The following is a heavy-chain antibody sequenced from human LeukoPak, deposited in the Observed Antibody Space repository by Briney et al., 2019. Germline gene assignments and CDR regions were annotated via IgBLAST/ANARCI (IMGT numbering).Heavy chain of an antibody. CDR3: ARDRLMGYSYVDY. CDR2: ISSSGSTI. CDR1: GFTFSDYY. D-gene: IGHD5-18*01. Sequence: GGSLRLSCAASGFTFSDYYTSWIRQAPGKGLEWVSYISSSGSTIYYADSVKGRSTISRDNAKNSLYLQMNSLRAEDTAVYYCARDRLMGYSYVDYWGQGTLVTVSS. J-gene: IGHJ4*02. V-gene: IGHV3-11*01.